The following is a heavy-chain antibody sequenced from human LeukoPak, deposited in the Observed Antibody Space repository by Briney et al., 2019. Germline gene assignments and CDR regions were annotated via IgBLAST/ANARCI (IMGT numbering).Heavy chain of an antibody. CDR2: IGIAGDT. D-gene: IGHD2-21*01. CDR3: TRGFVAFDI. J-gene: IGHJ3*02. V-gene: IGHV3-13*01. Sequence: GGSLRLSCAASGFPFSSYDMHWVRQPTGRGLEWVSGIGIAGDTYYAGSVKDRFTISRDNAQNSLYLQLNNVGGGDTAVYYCTRGFVAFDIWGQGTMVTVSS. CDR1: GFPFSSYD.